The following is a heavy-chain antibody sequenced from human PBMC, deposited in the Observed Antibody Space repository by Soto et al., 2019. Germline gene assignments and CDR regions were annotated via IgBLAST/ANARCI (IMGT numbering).Heavy chain of an antibody. D-gene: IGHD6-19*01. V-gene: IGHV3-23*01. J-gene: IGHJ4*02. CDR2: ISGSGGST. CDR1: GFTFSSYA. CDR3: AKKPVYSSGIRSPFDY. Sequence: GGSLRLSCAASGFTFSSYAMSWVRQAPGKGLEWVSAISGSGGSTYYADSVKGRFTISRDNSKNTLYLQMNSLRAEDAAVYYCAKKPVYSSGIRSPFDYWGQGTLVTVS.